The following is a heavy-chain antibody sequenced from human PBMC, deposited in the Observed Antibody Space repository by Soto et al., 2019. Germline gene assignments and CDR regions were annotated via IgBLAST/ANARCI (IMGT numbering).Heavy chain of an antibody. J-gene: IGHJ4*02. Sequence: WGSLRLSCAASGFTVSSNYMSWVRQAPGKGLEWVSVIYSGGSTYYADSVKGRFTISRDKSKSTLYLQMNSLRVEDTAVYYCARNSRFDTPMVYWGQGTLVTVSS. CDR2: IYSGGST. CDR3: ARNSRFDTPMVY. CDR1: GFTVSSNY. D-gene: IGHD5-18*01. V-gene: IGHV3-66*01.